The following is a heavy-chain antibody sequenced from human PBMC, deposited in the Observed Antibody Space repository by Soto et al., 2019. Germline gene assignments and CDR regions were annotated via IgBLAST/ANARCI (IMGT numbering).Heavy chain of an antibody. CDR1: GGSISRYY. CDR2: IYYSGST. CDR3: ARHNYGSGSTYFDY. Sequence: SETLSLTCTGSGGSISRYYWSWIRQPPGKGLEWIGYIYYSGSTNYNPSLKSRVTISVDTSKNQFSLKLNSMTAADTAVYYCARHNYGSGSTYFDYWGQGTLVTVSS. J-gene: IGHJ4*02. V-gene: IGHV4-59*08. D-gene: IGHD3-10*01.